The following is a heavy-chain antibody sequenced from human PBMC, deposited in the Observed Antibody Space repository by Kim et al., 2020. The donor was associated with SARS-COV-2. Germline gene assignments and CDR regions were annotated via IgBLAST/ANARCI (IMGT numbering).Heavy chain of an antibody. CDR3: ATMNTVMSNAPFDY. CDR1: GFNFNSYS. D-gene: IGHD4-17*01. CDR2: ITSSGDNT. J-gene: IGHJ4*02. Sequence: GGSLRLSCAASGFNFNSYSMNWVRQAPGKGLEWVSSITSSGDNTFYADSVKGRFTISRDNAANSLYLQMNSLRAEDTAVYYCATMNTVMSNAPFDYWGQGTLVTVSS. V-gene: IGHV3-21*01.